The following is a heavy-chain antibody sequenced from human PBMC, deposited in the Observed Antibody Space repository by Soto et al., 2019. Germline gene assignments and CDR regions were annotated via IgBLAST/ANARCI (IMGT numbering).Heavy chain of an antibody. CDR3: AKSYNEQTDWFDA. Sequence: GGSLRLSCAASGFTFSSYSLNWVRQAPGKGLEWVSSISRGSNSIYYPDSVRGRFTVSRDNAENSLYLQMNTLRAEDTAVYYCAKSYNEQTDWFDAWGQGTLVTVSS. V-gene: IGHV3-21*01. J-gene: IGHJ5*02. CDR1: GFTFSSYS. CDR2: ISRGSNSI. D-gene: IGHD3-10*01.